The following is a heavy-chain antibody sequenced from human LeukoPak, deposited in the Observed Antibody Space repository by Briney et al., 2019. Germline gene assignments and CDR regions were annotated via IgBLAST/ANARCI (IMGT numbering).Heavy chain of an antibody. Sequence: GGSLRLSCAASGFTFSSYSLNWVRQAPGKGLEWVTSISSRSSYIYYADSVKGRFTISRDNAKNSLYLQMNGLRAEDTAAYYCARDADNYSGSGSFYHWGQGTLVTVSS. CDR2: ISSRSSYI. J-gene: IGHJ4*02. V-gene: IGHV3-21*01. D-gene: IGHD3-10*01. CDR1: GFTFSSYS. CDR3: ARDADNYSGSGSFYH.